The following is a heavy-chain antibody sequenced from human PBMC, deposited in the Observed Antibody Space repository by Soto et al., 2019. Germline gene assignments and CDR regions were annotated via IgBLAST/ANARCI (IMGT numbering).Heavy chain of an antibody. D-gene: IGHD6-6*01. CDR2: ISAYNGNT. Sequence: ASVKVSCKASGYTFTSYGISWVRQAPGQGLEWMGWISAYNGNTNYAQKLQGRVTMTTDTSTSTAYMELRSLRSDDTAVYYCARDFRDVEYSSSDYYFDYWGQGTLVTVSS. J-gene: IGHJ4*02. CDR1: GYTFTSYG. CDR3: ARDFRDVEYSSSDYYFDY. V-gene: IGHV1-18*01.